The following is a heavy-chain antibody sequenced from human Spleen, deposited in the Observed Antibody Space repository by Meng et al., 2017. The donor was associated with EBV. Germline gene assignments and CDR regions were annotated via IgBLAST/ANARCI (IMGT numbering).Heavy chain of an antibody. J-gene: IGHJ4*02. CDR1: GESLSGFY. CDR3: ARGDDSSGFDY. Sequence: QVQLEQWGAGLLKPSETLSLTCAVYGESLSGFYWTWIRQAPGKGLEWIGYIYYSGSTNYNPSLKSRVTISEDESKNQFSLKLNSVIAADTAVYYCARGDDSSGFDYWGPGTLVTVAS. CDR2: IYYSGST. V-gene: IGHV4-34*11. D-gene: IGHD3-22*01.